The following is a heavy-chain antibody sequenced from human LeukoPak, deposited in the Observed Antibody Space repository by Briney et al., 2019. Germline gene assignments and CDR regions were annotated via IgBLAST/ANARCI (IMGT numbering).Heavy chain of an antibody. CDR3: ARGASHYDCWSGYYTRIVYGMDV. J-gene: IGHJ6*02. CDR2: IKQDGSEK. Sequence: GGSLRLSCAASGFTFSSYWMSWVRQAPGKGLEWVANIKQDGSEKYYVDSVKGRFTITRDNSKNTLYLQMNSLRAEDTAVYYCARGASHYDCWSGYYTRIVYGMDVWGQGTTVTVSS. V-gene: IGHV3-7*01. CDR1: GFTFSSYW. D-gene: IGHD3-3*01.